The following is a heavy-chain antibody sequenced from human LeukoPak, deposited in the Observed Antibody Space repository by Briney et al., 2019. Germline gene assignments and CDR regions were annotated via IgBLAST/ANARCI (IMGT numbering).Heavy chain of an antibody. D-gene: IGHD3-10*01. V-gene: IGHV4-34*01. J-gene: IGHJ4*02. CDR2: INHSGST. CDR1: GGSFSGYY. CDR3: ARHRRKLLWFGELSPPV. Sequence: PSETLSLTRAVYGGSFSGYYWSWIRQPPGKGLEWIGEINHSGSTNYNPSLKSRVTISVDTSKNQFSLKLSSVTAADTAVYYCARHRRKLLWFGELSPPVWGQGTLVTVSS.